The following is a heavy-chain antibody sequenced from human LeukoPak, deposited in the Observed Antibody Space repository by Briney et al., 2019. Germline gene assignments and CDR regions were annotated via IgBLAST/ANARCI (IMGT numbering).Heavy chain of an antibody. J-gene: IGHJ6*04. CDR1: GGSISSSNW. V-gene: IGHV4-4*02. Sequence: SGTLSLTCAVSGGSISSSNWWSWVRQPPGKGLEWIGEIYHSGSTNYNPSLKSRVTISVDKSKNQFSLKLSSVTAADTAVYYCARDPRDYDILTGSYYYYGMDVWGKGTTVTVSS. D-gene: IGHD3-9*01. CDR3: ARDPRDYDILTGSYYYYGMDV. CDR2: IYHSGST.